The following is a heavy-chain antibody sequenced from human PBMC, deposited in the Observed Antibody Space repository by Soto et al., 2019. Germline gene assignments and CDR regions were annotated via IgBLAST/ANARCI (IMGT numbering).Heavy chain of an antibody. D-gene: IGHD6-19*01. CDR2: INKNGFNI. J-gene: IGHJ4*02. Sequence: GFLRLACALSGLSLTTYTMNWVRQAPGKGLEWISFINKNGFNIYYADSVKGRFTISRDYAKNSLYLQMDSLRHEDTAVYYWARGAVTGTSRFDYWGLGTLVTVSS. V-gene: IGHV3-48*02. CDR1: GLSLTTYT. CDR3: ARGAVTGTSRFDY.